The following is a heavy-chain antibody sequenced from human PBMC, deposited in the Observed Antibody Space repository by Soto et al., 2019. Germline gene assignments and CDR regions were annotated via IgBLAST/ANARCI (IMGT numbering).Heavy chain of an antibody. CDR2: IYHSGST. Sequence: SETLSLTCAVSGGSISSGGYSWSWIRQPPGKGLEWIGYIYHSGSTYYNPSLKSRVTISVDRSKNQFSLKLSSVTAADTAVYYCARVEVVITKFGPFPSHFDYWGQGTLVTVSS. CDR3: ARVEVVITKFGPFPSHFDY. D-gene: IGHD3-22*01. V-gene: IGHV4-30-2*01. J-gene: IGHJ4*02. CDR1: GGSISSGGYS.